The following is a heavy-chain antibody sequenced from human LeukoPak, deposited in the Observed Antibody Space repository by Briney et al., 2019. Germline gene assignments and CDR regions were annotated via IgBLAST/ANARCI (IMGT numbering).Heavy chain of an antibody. CDR3: AGPLGGADGTDY. D-gene: IGHD6-13*01. CDR2: INSDGSST. J-gene: IGHJ4*02. CDR1: GFTSSAYW. Sequence: GGSLRLSCAASGFTSSAYWMHWVRQAPGKGLVWVSRINSDGSSTTYADSVKGRFTISRDNAKNTLYLQMNSLRVEDTAVYYCAGPLGGADGTDYWGQGTLVTVSS. V-gene: IGHV3-74*01.